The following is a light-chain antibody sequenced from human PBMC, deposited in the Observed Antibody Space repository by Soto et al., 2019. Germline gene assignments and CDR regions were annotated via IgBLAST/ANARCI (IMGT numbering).Light chain of an antibody. CDR2: GAS. CDR1: QSVSSSY. J-gene: IGKJ1*01. CDR3: QQYNNWPRT. V-gene: IGKV3-15*01. Sequence: IVLTQSPGTLSLSPGERATLSCRASQSVSSSYLAWYQQKPGQAPRLLIYGASTRATGIPARFSGSGSGTEFTLTISSLQSEDFAVYYCQQYNNWPRTCGQGTK.